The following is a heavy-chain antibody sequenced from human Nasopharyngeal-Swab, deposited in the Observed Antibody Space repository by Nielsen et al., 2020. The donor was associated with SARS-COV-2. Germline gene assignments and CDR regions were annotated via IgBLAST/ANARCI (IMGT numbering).Heavy chain of an antibody. Sequence: GESLKISCAASGFTFNNYNFNWVRQAPGKGLEWVSSISSSSSYIYYADSVKGRFTISRDNSKNTLYMQTNSLHQGPIGLPPGTLLQEHLWG. V-gene: IGHV3-21*01. CDR1: GFTFNNYN. CDR2: ISSSSSYI. CDR3: TLLQEHL. J-gene: IGHJ6*01.